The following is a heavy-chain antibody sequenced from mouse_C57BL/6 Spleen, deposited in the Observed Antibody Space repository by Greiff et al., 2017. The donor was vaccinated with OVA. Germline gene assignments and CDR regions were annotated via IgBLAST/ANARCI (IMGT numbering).Heavy chain of an antibody. CDR3: ASKTTVVADYAMDY. CDR2: IYIGNGYT. V-gene: IGHV1-58*01. D-gene: IGHD1-1*01. CDR1: GYTFTSYG. Sequence: EVKLMESGAELVRPGSSVKMSCKTSGYTFTSYGINWVKQRPGQGLEWIGYIYIGNGYTEYNEKFKGKATLTSDTSSSTAYMQLSSLTSEDSAIYFCASKTTVVADYAMDYWGQGTSVTVSS. J-gene: IGHJ4*01.